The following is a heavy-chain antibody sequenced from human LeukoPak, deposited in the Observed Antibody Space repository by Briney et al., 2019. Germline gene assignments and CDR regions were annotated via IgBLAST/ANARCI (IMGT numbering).Heavy chain of an antibody. D-gene: IGHD6-19*01. J-gene: IGHJ5*02. Sequence: PGGSLRLSCAASGFTFSSYAMGWVRQAPGKGLEWVSAISGSGGSTYYADSVKGRFTISRDNSKNTLYLQMNSLRAEDTAVYYCAKDAPGIAVAGTGWFVPWGQGTLVTVSS. CDR1: GFTFSSYA. V-gene: IGHV3-23*01. CDR2: ISGSGGST. CDR3: AKDAPGIAVAGTGWFVP.